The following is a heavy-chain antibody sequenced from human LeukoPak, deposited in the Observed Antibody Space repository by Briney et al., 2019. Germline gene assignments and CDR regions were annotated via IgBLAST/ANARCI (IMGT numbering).Heavy chain of an antibody. CDR3: ARDQVTSGGGLDY. CDR1: GFSISSHF. CDR2: IYTGGIT. J-gene: IGHJ4*02. D-gene: IGHD2-21*02. Sequence: GGSLRLSCAASGFSISSHFMTWVRQAPEKGLEWVSVIYTGGITLYADSVAGRFTISRDISKNTLYLQMNNLRVEDTAVYYCARDQVTSGGGLDYWGQGTLVTVSS. V-gene: IGHV3-53*01.